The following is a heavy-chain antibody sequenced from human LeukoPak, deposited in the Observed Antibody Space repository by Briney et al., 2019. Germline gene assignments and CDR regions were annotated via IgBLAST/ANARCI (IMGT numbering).Heavy chain of an antibody. V-gene: IGHV1-18*01. CDR3: ARRDCSSTSCRDDY. CDR2: ISTYNGNT. J-gene: IGHJ4*02. Sequence: ASVKVSCKASGYTFTSYGISWVRQAPGQGLKWMGWISTYNGNTNYAQKLQGRVTMTTDTSTSTAYMELRSLTSDDTAVYYCARRDCSSTSCRDDYWGQGTLVTVSS. CDR1: GYTFTSYG. D-gene: IGHD2-2*01.